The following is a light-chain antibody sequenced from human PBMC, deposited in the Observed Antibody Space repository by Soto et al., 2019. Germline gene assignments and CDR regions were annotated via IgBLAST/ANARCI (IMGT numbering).Light chain of an antibody. CDR1: QSISSW. Sequence: DIQMTQSPSTLSASVGDRVTITCRASQSISSWLAWYQQKPGKAPKLLIYKASSLESGVPSTFSGSGSGTECTLTISSLQPDDFSTYYCQQYNRYSGTFGQGTKVEIK. J-gene: IGKJ1*01. CDR2: KAS. V-gene: IGKV1-5*03. CDR3: QQYNRYSGT.